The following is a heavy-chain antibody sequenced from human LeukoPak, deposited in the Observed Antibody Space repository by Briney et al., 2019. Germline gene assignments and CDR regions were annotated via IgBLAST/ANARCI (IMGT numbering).Heavy chain of an antibody. V-gene: IGHV3-20*04. CDR2: MNWNGGST. D-gene: IGHD2-21*01. J-gene: IGHJ4*02. CDR3: ARAFKYSMSGYYFDY. CDR1: GFTFDDYG. Sequence: PGGSLRLSCAASGFTFDDYGMSWVRQAPGKGLEWVSGMNWNGGSTGYADSVKGRFTISRDNAKNSLYLQMNSLRAEDTALYYCARAFKYSMSGYYFDYWGQGTLVTVS.